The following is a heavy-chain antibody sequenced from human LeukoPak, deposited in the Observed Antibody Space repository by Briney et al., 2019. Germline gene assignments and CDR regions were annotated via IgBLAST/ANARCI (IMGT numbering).Heavy chain of an antibody. D-gene: IGHD5-18*01. V-gene: IGHV3-7*01. J-gene: IGHJ5*02. CDR3: ARRLSSYGYHWFDL. Sequence: GGPLRLSCAASGFTFSSYRMSWPRQAPGKGREWVANIKQDGSKKYCLDSVKGRITISRDNAQNSLYLQMNSLRAEDTAVYYCARRLSSYGYHWFDLWGQGTLVTVSS. CDR1: GFTFSSYR. CDR2: IKQDGSKK.